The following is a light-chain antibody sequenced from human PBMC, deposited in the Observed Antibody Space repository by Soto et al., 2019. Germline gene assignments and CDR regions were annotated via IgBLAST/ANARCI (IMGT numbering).Light chain of an antibody. CDR2: DVS. J-gene: IGLJ1*01. Sequence: QSALTQPRSVSGSPGQSVTISCTGTSSDVGGYNYVSWYQQHPGKAPKLMIYDVSKRPSGVPDRFSGSKSGNTASLTISGLKAEDEADYFCCSYAGSPYVFGTGTQVTVL. CDR1: SSDVGGYNY. V-gene: IGLV2-11*01. CDR3: CSYAGSPYV.